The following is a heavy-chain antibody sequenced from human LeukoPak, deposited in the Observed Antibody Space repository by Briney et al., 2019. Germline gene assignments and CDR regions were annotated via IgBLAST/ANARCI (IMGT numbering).Heavy chain of an antibody. J-gene: IGHJ3*02. V-gene: IGHV1-18*01. CDR1: GYTFTSYG. D-gene: IGHD3-22*01. CDR2: ISAYNGNT. Sequence: ASVKVSCKSSGYTFTSYGISGVRQAPGQGLEWMGWISAYNGNTNYAQKLQGRVTMTTYTSTSTAYMELRSLRSEDTAVYYCATDQSPYYYDSSGYPDAFDIWGQGTMVTVSS. CDR3: ATDQSPYYYDSSGYPDAFDI.